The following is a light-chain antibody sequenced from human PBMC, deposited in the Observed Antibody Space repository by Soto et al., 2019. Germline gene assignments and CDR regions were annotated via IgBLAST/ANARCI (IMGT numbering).Light chain of an antibody. V-gene: IGKV1-17*03. CDR1: QDISSY. CDR3: LQHKSYPLT. J-gene: IGKJ4*01. Sequence: DIQMTQSPSAMSASVGDRVTITCRASQDISSYLAWFQQKPGKVPKRLIYAAYSLQSGVPARFSGSGSGTEFTLTISSLQPEDFATYYCLQHKSYPLTFGGGTKVEIK. CDR2: AAY.